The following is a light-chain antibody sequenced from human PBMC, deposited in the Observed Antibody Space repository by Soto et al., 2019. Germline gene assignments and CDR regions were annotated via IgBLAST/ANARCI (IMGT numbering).Light chain of an antibody. Sequence: QSVLTQPASVSGSPGQSITISCTGTSSDVGSYNLVSWYQQHPGKAPKLIIYEGSKRPSGVSNRFSGSKSGNTASLTISWLQAEDEADYYCCSCADSSTFYVVFGGGTKLTVL. CDR2: EGS. CDR1: SSDVGSYNL. CDR3: CSCADSSTFYVV. J-gene: IGLJ2*01. V-gene: IGLV2-23*03.